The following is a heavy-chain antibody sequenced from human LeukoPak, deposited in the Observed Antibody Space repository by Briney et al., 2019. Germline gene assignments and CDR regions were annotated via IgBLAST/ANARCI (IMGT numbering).Heavy chain of an antibody. D-gene: IGHD3-10*01. CDR2: INPNSGGT. Sequence: ASVKVSCKASGYTFIGYYMHWVRQAPGQGLEWMGWINPNSGGTNYVQKFQGRVTMTRDTSISTAYMELNRLRSDDTAVYYCATAYGSGTDFYYWGQGTLVTVSS. J-gene: IGHJ4*02. CDR1: GYTFIGYY. V-gene: IGHV1-2*02. CDR3: ATAYGSGTDFYY.